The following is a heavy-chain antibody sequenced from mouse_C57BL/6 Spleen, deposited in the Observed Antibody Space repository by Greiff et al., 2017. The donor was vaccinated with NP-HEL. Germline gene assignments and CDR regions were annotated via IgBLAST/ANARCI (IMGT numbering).Heavy chain of an antibody. CDR1: GFTFSDYY. J-gene: IGHJ3*01. CDR3: ARRDVGGGFAY. CDR2: ISDGGGST. Sequence: EVQLVESGGGLVQPGGSLKLSCAASGFTFSDYYMYWVRQTPEKRLEWVACISDGGGSTYYPDTVKGRFTISRDNAKDTLYLQMSRLKSEDTAMYYCARRDVGGGFAYWGQGTLVTVSA. V-gene: IGHV5-12*01.